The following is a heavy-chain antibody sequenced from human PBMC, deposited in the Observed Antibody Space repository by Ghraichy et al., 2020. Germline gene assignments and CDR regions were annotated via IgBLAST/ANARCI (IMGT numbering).Heavy chain of an antibody. V-gene: IGHV4-39*07. Sequence: SENLSLTCTVSGGSISSSSYYWGWIRQPPGKGLEWIGSIYYSGSTYYNPSLKSRVTISVDTSKNQFSLKLSSVTAADTAVYYCARDKGDSSGWFVSGHFDYWGQGTLVTVSS. J-gene: IGHJ4*02. CDR2: IYYSGST. CDR1: GGSISSSSYY. CDR3: ARDKGDSSGWFVSGHFDY. D-gene: IGHD6-19*01.